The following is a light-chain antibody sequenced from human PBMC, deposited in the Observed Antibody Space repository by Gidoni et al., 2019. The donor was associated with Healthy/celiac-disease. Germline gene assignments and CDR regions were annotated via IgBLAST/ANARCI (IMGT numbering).Light chain of an antibody. Sequence: IVLTQSPLSLPVPPREPASISCRSSQSLLHSNGYNYLDWYLQKPGQSQQLLIYLGSNRASGVPERFSGSGSGTDFTLKISRVEAEDVGVYYCMQALQTPLTFGPGTKVDIK. J-gene: IGKJ3*01. V-gene: IGKV2-28*01. CDR2: LGS. CDR3: MQALQTPLT. CDR1: QSLLHSNGYNY.